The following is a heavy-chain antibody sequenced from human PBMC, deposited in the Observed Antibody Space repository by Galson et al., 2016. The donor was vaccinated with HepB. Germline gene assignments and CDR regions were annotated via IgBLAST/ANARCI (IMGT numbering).Heavy chain of an antibody. Sequence: SLRLSCAGSGFTFSRSGVNWVRQAPGKGLQWFSYFSTSVNTIYYADSVKGRFTISRDNALNSVYLQMNSLRDDDTAVYYCARELVRSAFDLWGQGTMVTVSS. CDR2: FSTSVNTI. CDR3: ARELVRSAFDL. CDR1: GFTFSRSG. J-gene: IGHJ3*01. D-gene: IGHD6-6*01. V-gene: IGHV3-48*02.